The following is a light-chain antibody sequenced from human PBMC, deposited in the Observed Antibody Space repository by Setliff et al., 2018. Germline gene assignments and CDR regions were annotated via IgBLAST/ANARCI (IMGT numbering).Light chain of an antibody. J-gene: IGLJ1*01. CDR2: DVN. CDR3: SSYTTMSPYV. V-gene: IGLV2-14*03. Sequence: QSALTQPASMSGSPGQSLTVSCTGTSSGVGGHNSVSWYQQHPGKAPKLVIYDVNKRPSGVPNRFSASKSGNTASLTISGLQAEDEADYYCSSYTTMSPYVFGTGTKVTVL. CDR1: SSGVGGHNS.